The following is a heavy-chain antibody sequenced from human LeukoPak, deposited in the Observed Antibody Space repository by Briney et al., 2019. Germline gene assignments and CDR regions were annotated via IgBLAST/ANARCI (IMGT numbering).Heavy chain of an antibody. J-gene: IGHJ5*02. CDR1: GFTFGNYA. D-gene: IGHD2-2*02. V-gene: IGHV3-74*01. CDR2: LYTDGSYT. Sequence: GGSLRLSCTASGFTFGNYAMHWVRQAPGKGLVWVSRLYTDGSYTTYADSVKGRSTISRDNAKSTLYLQMDSLRVDDTAVYYCARESIRQPLDRWGQGTLVTVSS. CDR3: ARESIRQPLDR.